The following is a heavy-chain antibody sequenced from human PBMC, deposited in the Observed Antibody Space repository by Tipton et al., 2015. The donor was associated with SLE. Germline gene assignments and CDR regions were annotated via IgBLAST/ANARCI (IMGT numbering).Heavy chain of an antibody. CDR1: GGSISSHY. D-gene: IGHD6-19*01. Sequence: TLSLTCTVSGGSISSHYWSWIRQPPGKGLEWIGYIYYSGSTNYNPSLKSRVTISVDTSNNQFSLKLSPVTAADTAVYYWARGVGQWLVEGRDYFDYWGQGTLVTVSS. CDR3: ARGVGQWLVEGRDYFDY. V-gene: IGHV4-59*11. J-gene: IGHJ4*02. CDR2: IYYSGST.